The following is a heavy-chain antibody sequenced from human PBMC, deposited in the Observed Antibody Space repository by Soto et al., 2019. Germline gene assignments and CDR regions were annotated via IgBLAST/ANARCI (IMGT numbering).Heavy chain of an antibody. CDR1: GFTFSTYA. V-gene: IGHV3-23*01. Sequence: GGSLRLSCAASGFTFSTYAMSWVRQAPGKGLEWVSTITTSGGNIYYADSVQGRFTISRDNSKNTLYLQMNSLRAEDTAVYYCAVRYCTNGVCYTNYYYYIDVWGQGTTVTVSS. CDR3: AVRYCTNGVCYTNYYYYIDV. J-gene: IGHJ6*03. D-gene: IGHD2-8*01. CDR2: ITTSGGNI.